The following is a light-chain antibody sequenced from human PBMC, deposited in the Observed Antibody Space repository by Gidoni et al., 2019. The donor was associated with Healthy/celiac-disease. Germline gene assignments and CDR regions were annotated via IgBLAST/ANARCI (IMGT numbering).Light chain of an antibody. Sequence: SYELTQPPSVSVSPGQTASITCSGDKLGDKYACWYQQKPGQSPVLVIYQDSKRPSGIPERFSGSNSGNTATLPISGTQAMDEADYSCQAWDSSTVVFGGGTKLPVL. V-gene: IGLV3-1*01. J-gene: IGLJ2*01. CDR2: QDS. CDR1: KLGDKY. CDR3: QAWDSSTVV.